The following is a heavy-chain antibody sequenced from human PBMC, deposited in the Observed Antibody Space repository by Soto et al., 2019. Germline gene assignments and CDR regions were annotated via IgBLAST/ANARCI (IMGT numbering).Heavy chain of an antibody. CDR1: GYTFTSYS. J-gene: IGHJ4*02. Sequence: QVQLVQSGAEEKKPGASVKVSCKASGYTFTSYSMHWVRQAPGQRLEWMGWINAGNGNTKYSQKCQGRVTNTWDTSASTAYMELSSLGSEDTAVYYCARSIVVVTALDYWGQGTLVTVSS. CDR3: ARSIVVVTALDY. CDR2: INAGNGNT. V-gene: IGHV1-3*05. D-gene: IGHD2-21*02.